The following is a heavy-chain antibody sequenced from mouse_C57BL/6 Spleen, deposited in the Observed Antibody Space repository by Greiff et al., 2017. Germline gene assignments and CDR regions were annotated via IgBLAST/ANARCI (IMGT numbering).Heavy chain of an antibody. Sequence: VQLQQSGAELARPGASVKMSCKASGYTFTSYTMHWVKQRPGQGLEWIGYINPSSGYTKYNQKFKDKATLTADKSSSTAYMQLSSLTSEYSAVYYGARSTVVAHWYFDVWGTGTTVTVSS. CDR3: ARSTVVAHWYFDV. J-gene: IGHJ1*03. CDR2: INPSSGYT. V-gene: IGHV1-4*01. CDR1: GYTFTSYT. D-gene: IGHD1-1*01.